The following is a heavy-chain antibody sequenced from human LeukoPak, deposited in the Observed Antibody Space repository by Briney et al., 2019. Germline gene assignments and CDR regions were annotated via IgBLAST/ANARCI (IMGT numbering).Heavy chain of an antibody. CDR2: INSDGSST. CDR1: GFTFSSFW. J-gene: IGHJ4*02. V-gene: IGHV3-74*01. CDR3: ALPYSEISADRNRFDY. Sequence: PGGSLRLSCAASGFTFSSFWMHWVRQGPGKWLVWVSPINSDGSSTNYGDSVKGRFTISRDNAKNTLYLAMNRLTAEDTAVYYCALPYSEISADRNRFDYWGQGTPVTVSS. D-gene: IGHD1-26*01.